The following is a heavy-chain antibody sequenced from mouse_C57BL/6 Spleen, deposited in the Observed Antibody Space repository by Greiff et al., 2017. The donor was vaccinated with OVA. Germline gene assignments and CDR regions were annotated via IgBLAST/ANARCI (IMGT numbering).Heavy chain of an antibody. V-gene: IGHV1-69*01. D-gene: IGHD3-2*02. J-gene: IGHJ2*01. Sequence: QVQLQQPGAELVMPGASVKLSCKASGYTFTSYWMHWVKQRPGQGLEWIGGIDPSDSYTNYNQKFKGKSTLTVDKSSSTAYMQLSSLTSEDSAVYYCARMRDSSGYDYWGQGTTLTVSS. CDR3: ARMRDSSGYDY. CDR2: IDPSDSYT. CDR1: GYTFTSYW.